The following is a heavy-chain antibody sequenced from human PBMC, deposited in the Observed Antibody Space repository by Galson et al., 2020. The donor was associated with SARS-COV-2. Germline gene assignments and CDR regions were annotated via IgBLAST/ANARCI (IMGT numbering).Heavy chain of an antibody. V-gene: IGHV3-30*04. CDR1: GFTFSSYA. D-gene: IGHD4-17*01. Sequence: GESLKLSCAASGFTFSSYAMHWVRPAPGKGLEWVGVISSDGSNKYYADSVKGRFTISRDNSKNTLYLQMNSLRAEDTAVYYCATALPMTTVTALGYWGQGTLVTVSS. CDR2: ISSDGSNK. J-gene: IGHJ4*02. CDR3: ATALPMTTVTALGY.